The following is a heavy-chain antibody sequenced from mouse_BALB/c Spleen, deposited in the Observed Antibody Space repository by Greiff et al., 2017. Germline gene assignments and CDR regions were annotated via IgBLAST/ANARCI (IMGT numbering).Heavy chain of an antibody. Sequence: QVQLQQSGAELVRPGTSVKISCKASGYTFTNYWLGWVKQRPGHGLEWIGDIYPGGGYTNYNEKVKGKATLTADTSSSTAYMQLSSLTSEDSAVYFCAEGGPYAMDYWGQGTSVTVSS. V-gene: IGHV1-63*02. CDR3: AEGGPYAMDY. CDR1: GYTFTNYW. D-gene: IGHD1-1*02. J-gene: IGHJ4*01. CDR2: IYPGGGYT.